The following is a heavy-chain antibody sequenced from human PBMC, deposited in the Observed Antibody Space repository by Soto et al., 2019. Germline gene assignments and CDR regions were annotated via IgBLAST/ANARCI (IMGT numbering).Heavy chain of an antibody. Sequence: PSETLSLTCTVSGGSISSGGYYWSWIRQHPGKGLEWIGYIYYSGSTYYNPSLKSRVTISVDTSKNQFSLKLSPVTAADTAVYYCARDSMVRGVTYYGMDVWGQGTTVTVSS. V-gene: IGHV4-31*03. CDR1: GGSISSGGYY. CDR3: ARDSMVRGVTYYGMDV. D-gene: IGHD3-10*01. J-gene: IGHJ6*02. CDR2: IYYSGST.